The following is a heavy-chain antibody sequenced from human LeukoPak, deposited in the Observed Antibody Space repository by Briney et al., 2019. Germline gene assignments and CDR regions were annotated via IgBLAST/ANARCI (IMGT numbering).Heavy chain of an antibody. V-gene: IGHV1-2*04. D-gene: IGHD3-3*01. CDR1: GGTSSSYA. J-gene: IGHJ5*02. CDR2: INPNSGGT. CDR3: ARGDTYYDFWSGYSRHFDP. Sequence: GSSVKVSCKASGGTSSSYAISWVRQAPGQGLEWMGWINPNSGGTNYAQKFQGWVTMTRDTSISTAYMELSRLRSDDTAVYYCARGDTYYDFWSGYSRHFDPWGQGTLVTVSS.